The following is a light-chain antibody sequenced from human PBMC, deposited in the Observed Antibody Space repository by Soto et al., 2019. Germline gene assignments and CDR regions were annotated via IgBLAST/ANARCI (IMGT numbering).Light chain of an antibody. V-gene: IGKV3D-15*01. CDR2: DIS. J-gene: IGKJ4*01. CDR1: QYVSTN. Sequence: ETVMTQFPATLSVSPGERATLSCRASQYVSTNLAWYQQQPGQPPRLLIYDISNGATGIPARFSGSGSETEFALTITSLQSEDFAVYYCQQYDTWPLTFGGGTKVEIK. CDR3: QQYDTWPLT.